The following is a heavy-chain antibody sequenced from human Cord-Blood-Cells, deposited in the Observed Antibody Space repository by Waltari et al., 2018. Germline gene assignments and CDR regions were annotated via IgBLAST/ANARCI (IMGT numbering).Heavy chain of an antibody. V-gene: IGHV3-74*01. CDR2: IDSDGSSK. CDR3: ARSFSGSFDY. CDR1: GFTFSSYW. D-gene: IGHD1-26*01. J-gene: IGHJ4*02. Sequence: EVQLVESGGGLVQPGGSLRLSCAASGFTFSSYWMHWVRQAPGKGLVGVSRIDSDGSSKSYADSVKGRFTISRDNAKNTLYLQMNSLRAEDTAVYYCARSFSGSFDYWGQGTLVTVSS.